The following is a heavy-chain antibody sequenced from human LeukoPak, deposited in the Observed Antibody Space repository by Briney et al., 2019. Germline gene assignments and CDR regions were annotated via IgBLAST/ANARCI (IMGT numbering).Heavy chain of an antibody. D-gene: IGHD3-3*01. CDR1: GGSISSSNW. J-gene: IGHJ3*02. V-gene: IGHV4-4*02. Sequence: SETLSLTCTASGGSISSSNWWSWVRQPPGKGLEWIGEIYHSGSTNYNPSLKSRVTISVDTSKNQFSLKLSSMTAADTAVYYCARELRFFEENAFDIWGQGTMVTVSS. CDR2: IYHSGST. CDR3: ARELRFFEENAFDI.